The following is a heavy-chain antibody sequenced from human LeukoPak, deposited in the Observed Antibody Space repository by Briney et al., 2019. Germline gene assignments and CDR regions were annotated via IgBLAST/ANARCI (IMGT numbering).Heavy chain of an antibody. CDR2: IYSDDRA. CDR1: GFTVNRNV. D-gene: IGHD3-9*01. J-gene: IGHJ6*03. CDR3: ARDLAGFEEPRYYYYMDV. V-gene: IGHV3-66*01. Sequence: VQPGGSLRLSCVASGFTVNRNVMSWVRQAPGKGLEWVSLIYSDDRAFYADSVKGRFTISRNKSRNTLFLQMSSLKPEDTAIYYCARDLAGFEEPRYYYYMDVWGKGTTVTVSS.